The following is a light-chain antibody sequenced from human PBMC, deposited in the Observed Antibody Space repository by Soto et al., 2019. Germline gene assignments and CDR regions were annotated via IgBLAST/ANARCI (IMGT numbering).Light chain of an antibody. J-gene: IGKJ1*01. CDR2: DVS. Sequence: DIQMTQSPSTLSPSVGDRVTITCRASQSISYWLAWYQQKPGKAPKVLMYDVSSLESGVPARFSGSGSGTEFTLTITSLQSDDFVTYYCQQYHTYSTFGQGTKVDIK. CDR1: QSISYW. V-gene: IGKV1-5*01. CDR3: QQYHTYST.